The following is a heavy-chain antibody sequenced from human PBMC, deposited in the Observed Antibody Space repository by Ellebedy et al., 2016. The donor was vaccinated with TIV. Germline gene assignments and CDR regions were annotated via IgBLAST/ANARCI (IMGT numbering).Heavy chain of an antibody. CDR2: ISGSGGST. CDR3: AKARGIAAAGIDYFDY. Sequence: GESLKISXAASGFTFSSYAMSWVRQAPGKGLEWVSAISGSGGSTYYADSVKGRFTISRDNSKNTLYLQMNSLRAEDTAVYYCAKARGIAAAGIDYFDYWGQGTLVTVSS. J-gene: IGHJ4*02. V-gene: IGHV3-23*01. CDR1: GFTFSSYA. D-gene: IGHD6-13*01.